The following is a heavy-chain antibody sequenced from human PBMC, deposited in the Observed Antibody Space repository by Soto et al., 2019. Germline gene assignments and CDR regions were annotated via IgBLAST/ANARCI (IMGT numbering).Heavy chain of an antibody. CDR3: VNPPPGRQLEKYYYYSVRAV. V-gene: IGHV3-23*01. J-gene: IGHJ6*02. CDR1: GFTFSSYA. CDR2: ISGSGGST. D-gene: IGHD6-13*01. Sequence: PGGSLRLSCAASGFTFSSYAMSWVRQAPGKGLEWVSAISGSGGSTYYADSVKGRFTISRDNSKNTLYLQMNSLRAEDTAVYYRVNPPPGRQLEKYYYYSVRAVGAQGTTVTVSS.